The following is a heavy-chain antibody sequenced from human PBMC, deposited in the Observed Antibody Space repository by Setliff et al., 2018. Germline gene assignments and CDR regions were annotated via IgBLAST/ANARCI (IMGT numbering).Heavy chain of an antibody. Sequence: LSLTCIVSGASITSEAYYWSWIRQYPGKGLEWIGYIYYSGSTYYNPSLQSRVTVSLDSSKSHFSLELTSVTAADTAEYFCARSRTTAVKGGVFAVWVRGTLVTVSS. V-gene: IGHV4-31*03. CDR3: ARSRTTAVKGGVFAV. CDR1: GASITSEAYY. CDR2: IYYSGST. D-gene: IGHD6-19*01. J-gene: IGHJ2*01.